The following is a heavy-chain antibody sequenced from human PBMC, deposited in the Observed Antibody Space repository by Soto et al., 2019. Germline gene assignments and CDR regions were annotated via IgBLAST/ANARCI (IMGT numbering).Heavy chain of an antibody. D-gene: IGHD2-15*01. CDR1: GGSIKSSPYY. CDR3: ARNGRSSFAYNWFDP. V-gene: IGHV4-39*01. CDR2: IYYSGST. Sequence: TLSLTCTVSGGSIKSSPYYWAWIRQPPGEGLEWIATIYYSGSTDYNPSLKSRVTISVDTSKNQFSLRLSSVTAADTAVYYCARNGRSSFAYNWFDPWGPGTLVTVSS. J-gene: IGHJ5*02.